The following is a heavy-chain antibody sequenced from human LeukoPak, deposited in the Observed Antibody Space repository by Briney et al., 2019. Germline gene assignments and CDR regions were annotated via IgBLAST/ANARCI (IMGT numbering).Heavy chain of an antibody. CDR2: IKEDGSDK. CDR3: TRDVHDY. Sequence: GRSLRPSCAASGFSVSSYWMSWVRQPPGKGLEWVASIKEDGSDKYYVDSVKGRFSISRDNAENSLYLQMNSLRAEDTAVYYCTRDVHDYWGQGTLVTVSS. D-gene: IGHD3-10*02. J-gene: IGHJ4*02. V-gene: IGHV3-7*01. CDR1: GFSVSSYW.